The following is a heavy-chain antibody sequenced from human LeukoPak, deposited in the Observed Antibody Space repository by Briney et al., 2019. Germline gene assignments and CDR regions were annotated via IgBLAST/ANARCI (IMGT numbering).Heavy chain of an antibody. Sequence: GGSLRLSCAASGFTFDDYGVSWVRQAPGKGLEWVSGINWNGGSTGYADSVKGRFTISRDNAKNSLYLQMNSLRAEDTALYYCARATGTGYYYYMDVWGKGTTVTVSS. J-gene: IGHJ6*03. CDR2: INWNGGST. CDR1: GFTFDDYG. CDR3: ARATGTGYYYYMDV. V-gene: IGHV3-20*04. D-gene: IGHD1-1*01.